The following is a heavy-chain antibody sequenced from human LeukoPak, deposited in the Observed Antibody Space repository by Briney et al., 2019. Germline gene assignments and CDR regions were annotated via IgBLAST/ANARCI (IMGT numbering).Heavy chain of an antibody. Sequence: ASVRVSCKASGYTFTSYDINWVRQAPGQGLEWMGWMNPNSGNTGYAQKFQGRVTIGRNISRSTAYMALTSLRSEDTAVYYCARDLGVVTPRFDPWGQGTLVIVSS. J-gene: IGHJ5*02. V-gene: IGHV1-8*03. D-gene: IGHD3-3*01. CDR1: GYTFTSYD. CDR2: MNPNSGNT. CDR3: ARDLGVVTPRFDP.